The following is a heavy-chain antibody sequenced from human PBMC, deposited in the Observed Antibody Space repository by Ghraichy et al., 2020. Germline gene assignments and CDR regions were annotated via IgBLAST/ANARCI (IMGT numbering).Heavy chain of an antibody. V-gene: IGHV4-4*02. CDR1: GGSITTSNW. CDR3: ARDRYCSSSTCFANWLDP. Sequence: SETLSLTCAVSGGSITTSNWWSWVRQPPGKGLEWIGEIFHTGKTYYNPSLKSRVTISVDKSKNQFSLKLNSVTAADTAVYYCARDRYCSSSTCFANWLDPWGQGTLVTVSS. CDR2: IFHTGKT. D-gene: IGHD2-2*01. J-gene: IGHJ5*02.